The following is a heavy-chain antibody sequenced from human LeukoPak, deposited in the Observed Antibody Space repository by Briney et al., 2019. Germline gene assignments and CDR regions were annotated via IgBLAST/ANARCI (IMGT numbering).Heavy chain of an antibody. J-gene: IGHJ4*02. CDR3: ARRFSSIAARQWGLRLGGDSDYFDY. CDR1: GGSISSSSYY. V-gene: IGHV4-39*01. D-gene: IGHD6-6*01. Sequence: PSETLSLTCTVSGGSISSSSYYWGWIRQPPGKGLEWIGSIYYSGSTYYNPSLKSRVTISVDTSKNQFSLKLSSVTAADTAVYYCARRFSSIAARQWGLRLGGDSDYFDYWGQGTLVTVSS. CDR2: IYYSGST.